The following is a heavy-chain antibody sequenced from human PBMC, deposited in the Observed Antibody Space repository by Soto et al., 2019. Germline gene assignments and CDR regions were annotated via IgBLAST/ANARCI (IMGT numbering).Heavy chain of an antibody. CDR3: ARGGGVGVAGSAAFDM. D-gene: IGHD3-3*01. CDR2: INPATGAA. J-gene: IGHJ3*02. CDR1: GYPVTAYY. Sequence: QLHLVQSGAVVKKPGASVTVSCSASGYPVTAYYMHWVRQAPGRGLEWLGGINPATGAAKYTQTSQGGVTMTRATPLSKVFWERSGLTSVNTAVFSCARGGGVGVAGSAAFDMWGQGTLVTVSS. V-gene: IGHV1-2*02.